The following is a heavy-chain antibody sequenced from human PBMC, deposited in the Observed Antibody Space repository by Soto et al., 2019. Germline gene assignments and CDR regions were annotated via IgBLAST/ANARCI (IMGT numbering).Heavy chain of an antibody. J-gene: IGHJ5*02. D-gene: IGHD3-9*01. CDR2: FDPEDGET. CDR1: GYTLTELS. CDR3: ATVINYDILTGYIAGANWFDP. Sequence: ASVKVSCKVSGYTLTELSMHWVRQAPGKGLEWMGGFDPEDGETIYAQKFQGRVTMTEDTSTDTAYMELSSLRSEDTAVYYCATVINYDILTGYIAGANWFDPWGQGTLVTVSS. V-gene: IGHV1-24*01.